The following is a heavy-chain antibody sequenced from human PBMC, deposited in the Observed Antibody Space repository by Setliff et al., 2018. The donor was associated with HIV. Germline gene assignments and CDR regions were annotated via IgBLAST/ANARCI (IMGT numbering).Heavy chain of an antibody. V-gene: IGHV3-66*02. Sequence: AGGSLRLSCAASGFTVSTYYMSWVRQAPGKGLEWVSTIYSGGSTYHADSVKGRFTLSRDTSKNTLFLQMNSLRPENTAVYHCARGQSNSWYVKVPYYMDVWGKGTTVTVSS. D-gene: IGHD6-13*01. J-gene: IGHJ6*03. CDR2: IYSGGST. CDR3: ARGQSNSWYVKVPYYMDV. CDR1: GFTVSTYY.